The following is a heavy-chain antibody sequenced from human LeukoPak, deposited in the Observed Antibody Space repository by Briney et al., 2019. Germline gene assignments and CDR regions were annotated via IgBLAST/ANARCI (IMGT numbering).Heavy chain of an antibody. Sequence: PSETLSLTCTVSGGSVSSGSYGWSWIRQPPGKGLEWIGYIYYSGSTSYNPSLKSRVTISVDTSKNQFSLKLSSVTAADTAVYFCARHMWLARDPKYYGMDAWGQGTTVTVSS. V-gene: IGHV4-61*01. D-gene: IGHD6-19*01. CDR2: IYYSGST. CDR3: ARHMWLARDPKYYGMDA. J-gene: IGHJ6*02. CDR1: GGSVSSGSYG.